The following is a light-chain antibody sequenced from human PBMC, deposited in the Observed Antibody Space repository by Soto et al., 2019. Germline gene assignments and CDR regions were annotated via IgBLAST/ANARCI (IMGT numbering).Light chain of an antibody. Sequence: QPVLTQPPSASGTPGQRVTISCSGSNSNIGSNAANWYQHVPGTAPKLLIHSDNQWPLGVPDRFSGSKSGTSASLAISGLQSEDAADYYCAAWDDSLNGLVFGGGTKLTVL. CDR1: NSNIGSNA. CDR3: AAWDDSLNGLV. V-gene: IGLV1-44*01. CDR2: SDN. J-gene: IGLJ2*01.